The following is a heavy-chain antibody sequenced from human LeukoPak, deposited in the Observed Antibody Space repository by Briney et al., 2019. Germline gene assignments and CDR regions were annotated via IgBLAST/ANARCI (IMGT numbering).Heavy chain of an antibody. CDR3: TKVALATGYYFDS. CDR1: GFTFRSYA. J-gene: IGHJ4*02. D-gene: IGHD2-15*01. CDR2: ISGSGNST. Sequence: GGSLRLSCAASGFTFRSYAMSWVRQAPGKGLEWVSAISGSGNSTYYAGSVKGRFTISRDSSKNMIFLQMNSLRTEDTAVYYCTKVALATGYYFDSWGQGTLVTVSS. V-gene: IGHV3-23*01.